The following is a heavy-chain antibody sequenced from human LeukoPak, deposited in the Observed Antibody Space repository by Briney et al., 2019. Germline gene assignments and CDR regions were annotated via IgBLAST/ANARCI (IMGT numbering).Heavy chain of an antibody. D-gene: IGHD6-13*01. J-gene: IGHJ4*02. CDR1: GFTFNNAW. Sequence: GGSLRLSCAASGFTFNNAWMSWVRQAPGKGLEWVGRIKSKTDGGTTDYAAPVKGRFTISRDNSKNTLYLQMNSLRAEDTAVYYCAKDSSPQQEYYFDYWGQGTLVTVSS. CDR3: AKDSSPQQEYYFDY. CDR2: IKSKTDGGTT. V-gene: IGHV3-15*01.